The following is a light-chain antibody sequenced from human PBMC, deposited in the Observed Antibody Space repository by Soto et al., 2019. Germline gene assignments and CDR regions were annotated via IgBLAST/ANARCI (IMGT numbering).Light chain of an antibody. CDR1: QGIGVY. J-gene: IGKJ4*01. Sequence: DIQMTQSPSSLSASFGDRVTITCRASQGIGVYLAWFQQKPGNAPTLLIYAASTLQSGVPSRFSGSGSGTDFTLTISGLQPEDVATYYCQKYNSAPLTFGGGTKVEIK. V-gene: IGKV1-27*01. CDR3: QKYNSAPLT. CDR2: AAS.